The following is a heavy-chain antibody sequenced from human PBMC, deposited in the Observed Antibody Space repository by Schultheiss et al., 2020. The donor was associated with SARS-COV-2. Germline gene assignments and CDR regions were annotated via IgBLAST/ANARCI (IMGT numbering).Heavy chain of an antibody. CDR3: ARDDCSGGSCYFDY. CDR2: IYYSGST. Sequence: SETLSLTCAVYGGSFSGYYWSWIRQPPGKGLEWIGYIYYSGSTNYNPSLKSRVTISVDTSKNQFSLKLSSVTAADTAVYYCARDDCSGGSCYFDYWGQGTLVTVSS. D-gene: IGHD2-15*01. V-gene: IGHV4-34*01. J-gene: IGHJ4*02. CDR1: GGSFSGYY.